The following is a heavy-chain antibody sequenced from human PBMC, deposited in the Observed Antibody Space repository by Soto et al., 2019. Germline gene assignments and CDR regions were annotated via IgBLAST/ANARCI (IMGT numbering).Heavy chain of an antibody. V-gene: IGHV4-39*01. J-gene: IGHJ3*02. D-gene: IGHD3-3*01. CDR3: ARCTIFGVVIINALDI. CDR2: IYYSGST. Sequence: SETLSLTCTVSGGSISSSSYYWGWIRQPPGKGLEWIGSIYYSGSTYYNPSLKSRVTISVDTSKNQFSLKLSSVTAADTAVYYCARCTIFGVVIINALDIWGQGTMVTVSS. CDR1: GGSISSSSYY.